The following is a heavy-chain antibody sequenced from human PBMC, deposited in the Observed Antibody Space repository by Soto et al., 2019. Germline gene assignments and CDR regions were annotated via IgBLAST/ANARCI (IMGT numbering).Heavy chain of an antibody. CDR3: AAGGGPPRYY. CDR1: GGSISSGGYS. CDR2: IYHSGST. D-gene: IGHD1-26*01. Sequence: SETLSLTCAVSGGSISSGGYSWSWIRQPPGKGLEWIGYIYHSGSTYYDPSLKSRVTISVDRSKNQFSLKLSSVTAADTAVYYCAAGGGPPRYYWGQGTLVTVSS. J-gene: IGHJ4*02. V-gene: IGHV4-30-2*01.